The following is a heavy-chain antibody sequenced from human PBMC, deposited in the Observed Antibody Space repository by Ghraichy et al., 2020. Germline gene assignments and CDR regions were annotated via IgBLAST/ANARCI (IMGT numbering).Heavy chain of an antibody. CDR1: GFTFSDYY. Sequence: GESLNISCAASGFTFSDYYMSWIRQAPGKGLEWVSYISSSGSTIYYADSVKGRFTISRDNAKNSLYLQMNSLRAEDTAVYYCARDLGYCSGGSCYTVLYYYYYGMDVWGQGTTVTVSS. J-gene: IGHJ6*02. V-gene: IGHV3-11*01. CDR2: ISSSGSTI. D-gene: IGHD2-15*01. CDR3: ARDLGYCSGGSCYTVLYYYYYGMDV.